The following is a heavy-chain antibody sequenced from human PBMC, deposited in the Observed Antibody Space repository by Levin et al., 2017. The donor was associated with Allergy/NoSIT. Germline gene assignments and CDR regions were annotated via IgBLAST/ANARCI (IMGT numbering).Heavy chain of an antibody. V-gene: IGHV3-30*18. Sequence: GGSLRLSCAASGFSFSSYGIHWVRQAPGKGLEWVAVISYDGSNKYYADSVKGRFTISRDDSKNTLYLQMNSLRAEDTALYYCAKDEDYYGSGRYDGPEYWGQGTLVAVAS. D-gene: IGHD3-10*01. J-gene: IGHJ4*02. CDR3: AKDEDYYGSGRYDGPEY. CDR2: ISYDGSNK. CDR1: GFSFSSYG.